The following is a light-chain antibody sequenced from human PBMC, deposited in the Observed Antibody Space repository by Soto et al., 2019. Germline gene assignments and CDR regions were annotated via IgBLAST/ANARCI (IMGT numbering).Light chain of an antibody. CDR1: SSDVGSYNL. CDR3: CSYACSSTLSGV. V-gene: IGLV2-23*01. Sequence: QSALTQPASVSGSPGQSITISCTGTSSDVGSYNLVSWYQQHPGKAPKLMIYEGSKRTSGVSNRFSGSKSGNTASLTISGLKAVDEADYYYCSYACSSTLSGVYGGGTKLNVL. J-gene: IGLJ2*01. CDR2: EGS.